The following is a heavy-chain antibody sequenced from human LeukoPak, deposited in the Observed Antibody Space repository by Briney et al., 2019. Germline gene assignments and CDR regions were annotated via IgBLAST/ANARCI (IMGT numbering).Heavy chain of an antibody. J-gene: IGHJ4*02. V-gene: IGHV3-23*01. CDR2: ISDSGNT. D-gene: IGHD3-10*01. CDR1: GFTLSSYA. CDR3: ARVVPPTDYGSGSYFWDPYYFDY. Sequence: GGSLRLSCAASGFTLSSYAMSWVRQAPGKGLEWVSAISDSGNTYHADSVKGRFTISRDSSKNTLFLQMNRLRPEDTAVYYCARVVPPTDYGSGSYFWDPYYFDYWGQGTLVTVSS.